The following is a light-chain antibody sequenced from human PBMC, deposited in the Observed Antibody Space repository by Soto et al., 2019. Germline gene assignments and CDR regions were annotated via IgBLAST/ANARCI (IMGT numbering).Light chain of an antibody. Sequence: DIQMTQSPSTLSASVGDRVTITCRASQSISGSLAWYQQKPGKVTKLLIYEASNLKSGVPSRFSGSVSETEYTLTISSLQPDDSASYYCQQYNGYWTFGQGTRVQIK. CDR1: QSISGS. J-gene: IGKJ1*01. CDR3: QQYNGYWT. V-gene: IGKV1-5*03. CDR2: EAS.